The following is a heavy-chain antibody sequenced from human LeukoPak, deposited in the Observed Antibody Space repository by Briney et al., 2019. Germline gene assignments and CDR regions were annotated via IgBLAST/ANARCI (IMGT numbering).Heavy chain of an antibody. CDR3: AREGGSSRSLEN. J-gene: IGHJ4*02. D-gene: IGHD1-26*01. CDR2: IYASGSS. V-gene: IGHV4-4*07. CDR1: AGSISSSY. Sequence: PSETLSLTCNDSAGSISSSYWSWIRQPAGKGLEWIGRIYASGSSNYNPSLKSRVTMSVDTSKNQFSLNLSSVTAADTAVYYCAREGGSSRSLENWGQGTLVTVSS.